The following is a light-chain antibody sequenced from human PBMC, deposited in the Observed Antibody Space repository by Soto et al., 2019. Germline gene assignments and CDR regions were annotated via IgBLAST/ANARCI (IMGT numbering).Light chain of an antibody. CDR1: SSDDGSYNR. CDR2: EVS. Sequence: QSALTQPPSVSGSPGQSVTIPCTASSSDDGSYNRVSWYQQPPGTPPKLMIYEVSNRPSGVPDRFSGSKSGNTASLTISGLQAEDEDNYYCSLYTSSSTVAFGGGTKVTVL. V-gene: IGLV2-18*01. CDR3: SLYTSSSTVA. J-gene: IGLJ2*01.